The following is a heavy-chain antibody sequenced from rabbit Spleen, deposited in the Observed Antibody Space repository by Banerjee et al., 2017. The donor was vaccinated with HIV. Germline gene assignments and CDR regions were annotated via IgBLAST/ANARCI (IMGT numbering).Heavy chain of an antibody. J-gene: IGHJ4*01. V-gene: IGHV1S7*01. D-gene: IGHD3-1*01. CDR2: IYTAGGST. CDR3: ARDTWHFNL. CDR1: GFDFTSDY. Sequence: QLKETGGGLVQPGGSLTLSCKASGFDFTSDYMTWVRQAPGKGLEWIGLIYTAGGSTDYASWVNGRFTISSDNAQNTVHLQMNSLTAADTATYFCARDTWHFNLWGPGTLVTV.